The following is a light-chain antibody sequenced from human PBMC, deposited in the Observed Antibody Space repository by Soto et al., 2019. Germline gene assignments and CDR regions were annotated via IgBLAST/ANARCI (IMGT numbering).Light chain of an antibody. CDR3: QQSYRTPT. CDR2: GAS. J-gene: IGKJ5*01. V-gene: IGKV1-39*01. Sequence: IQLTQSPSSLSASVGDRVTITCRASQSISYWLAWYQQKPGKAPKVLIYGASTLQSGVPSRFSGSGSGTDYTLTISSLQPEDFATYYCQQSYRTPTFGQGTRLEIK. CDR1: QSISYW.